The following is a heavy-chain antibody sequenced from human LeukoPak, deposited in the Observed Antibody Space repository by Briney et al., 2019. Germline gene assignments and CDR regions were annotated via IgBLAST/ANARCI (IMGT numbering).Heavy chain of an antibody. J-gene: IGHJ4*02. CDR2: ISNNGGYT. D-gene: IGHD2-15*01. CDR3: AKQLGYCSDGSCYFPY. CDR1: GFTLSSSA. Sequence: GGSLRLSCAASGFTLSSSAMSWVRQAPGKGLEWVSAISNNGGYTYYADSVQGRFTISRDNSKSTLCLQMDSLRAEDTAVYYCAKQLGYCSDGSCYFPYWGQGTLVTVSS. V-gene: IGHV3-23*01.